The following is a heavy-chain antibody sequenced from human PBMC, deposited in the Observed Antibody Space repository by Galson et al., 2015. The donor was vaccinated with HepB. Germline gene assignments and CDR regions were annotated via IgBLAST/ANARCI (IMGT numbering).Heavy chain of an antibody. CDR3: ARDMTGYDFWSGIDWFDP. Sequence: SVKVSCKASGGTFSSYAISWVRQAPGQGLEWMGGIIPIFGTANYAQKFQGRVTITAGESTSTAYMELSSLRSEDTAVYYCARDMTGYDFWSGIDWFDPWGQGTLVTVSS. V-gene: IGHV1-69*13. CDR2: IIPIFGTA. CDR1: GGTFSSYA. J-gene: IGHJ5*02. D-gene: IGHD3-3*01.